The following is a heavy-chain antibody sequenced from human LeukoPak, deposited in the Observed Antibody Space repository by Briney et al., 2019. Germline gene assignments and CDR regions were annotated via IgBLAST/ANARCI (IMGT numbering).Heavy chain of an antibody. Sequence: GWSLRLSCTASGFTFSIHWMSWVRQAPGKGLEWVASIKEDGSEEHYVDSVKGRFTISRDNARNSVHVQMNSLRAEDTAVYFCARVRPGHYFDYWGQGALVTVSS. V-gene: IGHV3-7*01. CDR1: GFTFSIHW. CDR2: IKEDGSEE. D-gene: IGHD6-6*01. CDR3: ARVRPGHYFDY. J-gene: IGHJ4*02.